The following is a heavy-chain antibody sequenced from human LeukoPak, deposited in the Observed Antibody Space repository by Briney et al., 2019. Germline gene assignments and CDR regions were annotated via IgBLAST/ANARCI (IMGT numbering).Heavy chain of an antibody. CDR2: INPSGGST. CDR1: GYTFTGYY. V-gene: IGHV1-46*01. D-gene: IGHD5-12*01. CDR3: ARYSGYEYYYYYYYMDV. Sequence: EASVKVSCKASGYTFTGYYMHWVRQAPGQGLEWMGIINPSGGSTSYAQKFQGRVTMTRDMSTSTVYMELSSLRSEDTAVYYCARYSGYEYYYYYYYMDVWGKGTTVTVSS. J-gene: IGHJ6*03.